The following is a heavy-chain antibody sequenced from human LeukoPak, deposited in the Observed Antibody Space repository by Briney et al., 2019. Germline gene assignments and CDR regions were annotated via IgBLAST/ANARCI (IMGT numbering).Heavy chain of an antibody. J-gene: IGHJ4*02. CDR2: GDYSGGT. CDR1: GDAFSSVTDY. Sequence: PSETLSLTCTVSGDAFSSVTDYWAWVRQPPGKGLEWIASGDYSGGTYYNPSLESRVAISADMSKNQFSLKLTSVTGADTAVYYCAGERGEEYSSGWYKRNYFDNWGQGIRVTVSS. CDR3: AGERGEEYSSGWYKRNYFDN. D-gene: IGHD6-19*01. V-gene: IGHV4-39*07.